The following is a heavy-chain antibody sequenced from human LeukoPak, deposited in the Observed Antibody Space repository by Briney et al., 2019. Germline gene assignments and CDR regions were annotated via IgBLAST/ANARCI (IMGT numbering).Heavy chain of an antibody. CDR2: ISGSGGST. V-gene: IGHV3-23*01. Sequence: PGGSLRPSCAASGFTFSSYAMSWVRQAPGKGLEWVSAISGSGGSTYYADSVKGRFTISRDNSKNTLYLQMNSLRAEDTAVYYCAKEHPRNDFWSGPSARDAFDIWGQGTMVTVSS. CDR1: GFTFSSYA. J-gene: IGHJ3*02. CDR3: AKEHPRNDFWSGPSARDAFDI. D-gene: IGHD3-3*01.